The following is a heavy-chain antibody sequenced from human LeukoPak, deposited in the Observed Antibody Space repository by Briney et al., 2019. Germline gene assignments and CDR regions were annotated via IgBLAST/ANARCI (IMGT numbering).Heavy chain of an antibody. CDR1: GFTFSNYW. J-gene: IGHJ6*03. V-gene: IGHV3-74*01. CDR2: INSDGSSR. Sequence: PGGSLRLSCAASGFTFSNYWMHWVRQAPGKGLVWVSRINSDGSSRNYADSVKGRFTISRDNAKNTLYLQMNSLRAEDTALYYCAKAKVIAGPMDVWGKGTTVTVSS. CDR3: AKAKVIAGPMDV. D-gene: IGHD6-13*01.